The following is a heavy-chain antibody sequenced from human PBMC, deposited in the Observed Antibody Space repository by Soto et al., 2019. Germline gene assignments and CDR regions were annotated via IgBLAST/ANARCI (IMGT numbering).Heavy chain of an antibody. CDR3: AKDRSYYDSSGYPPHGMDV. D-gene: IGHD3-22*01. CDR1: GFTFSSYG. V-gene: IGHV3-30*18. J-gene: IGHJ6*02. Sequence: HPGGSLRFSCAASGFTFSSYGMHWVRQAPGKGLEWVAVISYDGSNKYYADSVKGRFTISRDNSKNTLYLQMNSLRAEDTAVYYCAKDRSYYDSSGYPPHGMDVWGQGTTVTVSS. CDR2: ISYDGSNK.